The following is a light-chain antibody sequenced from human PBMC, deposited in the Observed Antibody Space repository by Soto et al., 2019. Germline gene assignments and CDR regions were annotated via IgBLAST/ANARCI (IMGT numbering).Light chain of an antibody. J-gene: IGLJ2*01. CDR1: SSDVGGYNY. CDR3: CSYAGSYTLV. CDR2: DVS. V-gene: IGLV2-11*01. Sequence: QSVLTQPRSVSGSPGQSVTISCTGTSSDVGGYNYVSWYQQHPGKAPKFMIYDVSKRPSGGPDRFSGSKSGNTASLTISGLQAEDEADYYCCSYAGSYTLVFGGGTKLTVL.